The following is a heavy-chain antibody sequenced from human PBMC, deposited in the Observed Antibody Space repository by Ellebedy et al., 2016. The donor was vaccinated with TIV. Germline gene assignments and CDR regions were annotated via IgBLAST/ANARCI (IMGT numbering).Heavy chain of an antibody. Sequence: GGSLRLSCAASGFTFSSYAMHWVRQAPGKGLEWVAVISYDGSNKYYADSVKGRFTISRDNSKNTLYLQMNSLRAEDTAVYYCAREYCRGGSCYPSYYYYGMDVWGQGTTVTVSS. CDR1: GFTFSSYA. D-gene: IGHD2-15*01. V-gene: IGHV3-30-3*01. CDR2: ISYDGSNK. CDR3: AREYCRGGSCYPSYYYYGMDV. J-gene: IGHJ6*02.